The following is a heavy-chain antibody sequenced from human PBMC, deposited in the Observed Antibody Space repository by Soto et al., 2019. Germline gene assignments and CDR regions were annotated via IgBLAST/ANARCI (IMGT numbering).Heavy chain of an antibody. D-gene: IGHD2-21*02. J-gene: IGHJ4*02. CDR1: GFSLSTSGVG. CDR3: AHRQTYCGGNCYSGFDY. V-gene: IGHV2-5*02. CDR2: IYWDDDK. Sequence: QITLKESGPTLVKPTQTLTLTCTFSGFSLSTSGVGVGWIRQPPGKALEWLALIYWDDDKRYRPSLKSRLTITKDTSKNQLVLTMANMDPVDTATYYCAHRQTYCGGNCYSGFDYWGQGTLVTVSS.